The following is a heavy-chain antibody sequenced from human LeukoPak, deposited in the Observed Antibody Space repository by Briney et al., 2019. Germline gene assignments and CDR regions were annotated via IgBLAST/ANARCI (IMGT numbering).Heavy chain of an antibody. CDR1: GFTFRSYW. CDR3: ARDGELGSPADAFDI. Sequence: GGSLRLSCAAAGFTFRSYWMTWVRQYPGKGLEWVANIKQDGSETYYADSVKGRFTISRDNAKRSLYLQMNSLRAEDTAVYYCARDGELGSPADAFDIWGQGTMVTVSS. V-gene: IGHV3-7*01. D-gene: IGHD1-26*01. J-gene: IGHJ3*02. CDR2: IKQDGSET.